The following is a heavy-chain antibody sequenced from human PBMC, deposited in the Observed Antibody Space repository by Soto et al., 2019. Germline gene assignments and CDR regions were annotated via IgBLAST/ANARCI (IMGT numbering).Heavy chain of an antibody. CDR3: AXERGSGWTFDY. CDR2: ISSSSTI. CDR1: GFTFSTYS. J-gene: IGHJ4*02. V-gene: IGHV3-48*01. D-gene: IGHD6-19*01. Sequence: EVQLVESGGDLVQPGGSLRLSCAASGFTFSTYSMNWVRQAPGKGLEWVSSISSSSTIYYADSVKGRFTISRDNVQNSLYLQMHSLRAEDTAVYYCAXERGSGWTFDYWGQGTLVTVSS.